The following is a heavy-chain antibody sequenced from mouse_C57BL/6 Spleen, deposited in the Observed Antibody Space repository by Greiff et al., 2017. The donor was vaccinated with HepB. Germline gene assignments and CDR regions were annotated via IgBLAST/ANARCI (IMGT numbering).Heavy chain of an antibody. J-gene: IGHJ1*03. CDR3: VRHALRYWYFDV. V-gene: IGHV10-1*01. CDR1: GFSFNTYA. D-gene: IGHD1-1*01. Sequence: EVKLVESGGGLVQPKGSLKLSCAASGFSFNTYAMNWVRQAPGKGLEWVARIRSKSNNYATYYADSVKDRFTISRDDSESMLYLQMNNLKTEDTAMYYCVRHALRYWYFDVWGTGTTVTVSS. CDR2: IRSKSNNYAT.